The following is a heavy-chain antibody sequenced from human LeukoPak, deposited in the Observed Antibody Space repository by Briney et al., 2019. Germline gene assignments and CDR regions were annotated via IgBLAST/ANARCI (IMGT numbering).Heavy chain of an antibody. V-gene: IGHV4-34*01. D-gene: IGHD6-6*01. Sequence: SSETLSLTCAVYGGSFSGYYWSWIRQPPGKGREWIGEINHSGSTNYNPSLKSRVTISVDTSKNQFSLKLSSVTAADTAVYYCARERTLRGSYRAARPNHRGYYMDVWGKGTTVTVSS. CDR3: ARERTLRGSYRAARPNHRGYYMDV. CDR1: GGSFSGYY. CDR2: INHSGST. J-gene: IGHJ6*03.